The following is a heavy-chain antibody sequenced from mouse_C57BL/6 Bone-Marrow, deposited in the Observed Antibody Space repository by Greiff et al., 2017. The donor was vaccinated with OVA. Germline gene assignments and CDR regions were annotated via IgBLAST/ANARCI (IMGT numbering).Heavy chain of an antibody. Sequence: VKLQESGPGLVQPSQSLSITCTVSGFSLTSYGVHWVRQSPGKGLEWLGVIWSGGSTDYNAAFISRLSISKDNSKSQVFFKMNSRQADDTAIYYCAPGNPAWFAYWGQGTLVTVSA. D-gene: IGHD2-1*01. CDR1: GFSLTSYG. J-gene: IGHJ3*01. CDR2: IWSGGST. CDR3: APGNPAWFAY. V-gene: IGHV2-2*01.